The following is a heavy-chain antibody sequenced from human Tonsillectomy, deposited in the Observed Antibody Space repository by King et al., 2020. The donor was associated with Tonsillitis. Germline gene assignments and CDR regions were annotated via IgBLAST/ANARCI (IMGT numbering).Heavy chain of an antibody. CDR1: GDSISSHY. CDR2: IYTSGST. J-gene: IGHJ4*02. D-gene: IGHD3-3*01. V-gene: IGHV4-4*07. Sequence: QLQESGPGLVKPSETLSLTCTVSGDSISSHYWSWIRQPAGKGLEWIGRIYTSGSTNYNPSLKSRVTMSIEMSKNQFSLRLTSVTAADTAVYYCARGGRVYYFWSGYSERGDYFDYWGQGILVTVSS. CDR3: ARGGRVYYFWSGYSERGDYFDY.